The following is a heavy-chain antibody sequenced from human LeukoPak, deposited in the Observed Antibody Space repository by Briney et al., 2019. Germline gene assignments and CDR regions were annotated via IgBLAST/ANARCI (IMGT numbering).Heavy chain of an antibody. CDR1: GFTLSENN. D-gene: IGHD3-10*01. CDR2: ISNDGNSK. CDR3: ANDQLRGVLGWYFDL. V-gene: IGHV3-30*18. J-gene: IGHJ2*01. Sequence: GMSLRLSCAASGFTLSENNVHWVRQAPGKGLEWVALISNDGNSKDYADSVKGRFTLSGDNSKTTVYLQMNSLRAEDTAVYYCANDQLRGVLGWYFDLWGRGTLVTVSS.